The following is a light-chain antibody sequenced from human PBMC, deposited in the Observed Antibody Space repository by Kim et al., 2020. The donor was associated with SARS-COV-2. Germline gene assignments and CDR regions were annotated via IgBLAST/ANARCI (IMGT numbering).Light chain of an antibody. V-gene: IGKV3-20*01. CDR2: GAS. CDR3: QKYGSSPPLT. Sequence: PGERATLSCRDSHIVTSSYFAWYQQKLGQSPRLLIYGASRRATGIPDRFNGSGSGTDFTLTISRLEPEDSAVYYCQKYGSSPPLTFGGGTKVDIK. CDR1: HIVTSSY. J-gene: IGKJ4*01.